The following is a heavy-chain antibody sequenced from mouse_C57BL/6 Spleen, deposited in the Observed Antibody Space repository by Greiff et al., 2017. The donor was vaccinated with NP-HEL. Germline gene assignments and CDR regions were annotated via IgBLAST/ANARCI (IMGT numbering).Heavy chain of an antibody. J-gene: IGHJ3*01. D-gene: IGHD2-5*01. CDR2: IYPGSGNT. CDR3: ARNYYSNYGWFAY. Sequence: QVQLKQSGAELVRPGASVKLSCKASGYTFTDYYINWVKQRPGQGLEWIARIYPGSGNTYYNEKFKGKATLTAEKSSSTAYMQLSSLTSEDSAVYFCARNYYSNYGWFAYWGQGTLVTVSA. CDR1: GYTFTDYY. V-gene: IGHV1-76*01.